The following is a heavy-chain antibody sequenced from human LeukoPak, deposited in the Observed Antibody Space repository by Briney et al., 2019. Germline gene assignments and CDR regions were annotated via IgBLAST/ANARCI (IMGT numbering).Heavy chain of an antibody. CDR2: ISPNTDDT. CDR1: GYTFTGYY. CDR3: AKGVNYCTNGVCYGYYFDY. J-gene: IGHJ4*02. Sequence: ASVTVSCKASGYTFTGYYLHWVRQAPGQGLEWMGWISPNTDDTKYAQKCQDRVTMTRDTSISTAYMELSRLRSDDTAVYYCAKGVNYCTNGVCYGYYFDYWGQGTQVTVSS. V-gene: IGHV1-2*02. D-gene: IGHD2-8*01.